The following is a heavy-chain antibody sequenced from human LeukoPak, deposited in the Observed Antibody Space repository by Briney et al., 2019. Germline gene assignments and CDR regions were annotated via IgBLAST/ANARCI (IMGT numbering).Heavy chain of an antibody. V-gene: IGHV3-21*01. CDR2: ISISSSYI. CDR1: GFTFSSYS. CDR3: ARDDYGSGSYGVFDY. D-gene: IGHD3-10*01. J-gene: IGHJ4*02. Sequence: PGGSLRLSXAASGFTFSSYSMNWVRQAPGKGLEGVSSISISSSYIYYADSVKGRFTISRDNAKNSLYLQMNSLRAEDTAVYYCARDDYGSGSYGVFDYWGQGTLVTVSS.